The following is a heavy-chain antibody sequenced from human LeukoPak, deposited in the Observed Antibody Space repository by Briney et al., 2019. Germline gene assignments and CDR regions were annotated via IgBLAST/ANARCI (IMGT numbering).Heavy chain of an antibody. D-gene: IGHD2-21*01. CDR2: VSPGGYT. CDR1: GVSVSDYY. Sequence: SETLSLTCAVSGVSVSDYYWSWIRQSPEKGLEWIGEVSPGGYTTYNPSLRSRVIISEDTSENQLSLNVTSVTAADTALYYCARIRRGRGQARCYNHWAQGSLVTVSS. J-gene: IGHJ5*02. V-gene: IGHV4-34*01. CDR3: ARIRRGRGQARCYNH.